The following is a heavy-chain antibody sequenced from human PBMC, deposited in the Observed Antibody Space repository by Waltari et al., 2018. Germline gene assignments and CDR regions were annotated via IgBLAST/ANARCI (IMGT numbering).Heavy chain of an antibody. D-gene: IGHD6-19*01. CDR3: ARRSSGYDY. Sequence: EVQLVESGGGLVKPGGSLRLSCAASGFTFSSYSMNWVRQAPGKGLEWVSAMSSSRSYNYYADSVKGRFTISRDNAKNSLYLQMNSLRAEDTAVYYCARRSSGYDYWGQGTLVTVSS. CDR1: GFTFSSYS. V-gene: IGHV3-21*04. J-gene: IGHJ4*02. CDR2: MSSSRSYN.